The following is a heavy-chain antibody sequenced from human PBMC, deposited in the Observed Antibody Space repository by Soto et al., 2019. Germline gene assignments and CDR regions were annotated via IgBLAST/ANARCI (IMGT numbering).Heavy chain of an antibody. D-gene: IGHD5-12*01. J-gene: IGHJ5*02. Sequence: VASVKVSCKASGYTFTSYAMHWVRQAPGQRLEWMGWINAGNGNTKYSQKFQGRVTITRDTSASTAYMELSSLRSEDTAVYYCARLAGIVADNWFDPWGQGTLVTVSS. CDR2: INAGNGNT. CDR1: GYTFTSYA. CDR3: ARLAGIVADNWFDP. V-gene: IGHV1-3*01.